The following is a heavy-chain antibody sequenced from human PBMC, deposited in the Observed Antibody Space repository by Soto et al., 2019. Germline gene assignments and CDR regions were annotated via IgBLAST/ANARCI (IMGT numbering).Heavy chain of an antibody. CDR1: GGTFSSYA. CDR2: IIPIFGTA. D-gene: IGHD3-10*01. CDR3: ARERITMVRGVNNWFDP. Sequence: SGGTFSSYAISWVRQAPGQGLEWMGGIIPIFGTANYAQKFQGRVTITADKSTSTAYMELSSLRSEDTAVYYCARERITMVRGVNNWFDPWGQGTLVTVSS. V-gene: IGHV1-69*06. J-gene: IGHJ5*02.